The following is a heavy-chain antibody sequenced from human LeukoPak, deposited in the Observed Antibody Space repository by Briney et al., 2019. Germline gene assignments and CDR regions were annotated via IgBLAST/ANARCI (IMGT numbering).Heavy chain of an antibody. CDR2: ISGSGGST. J-gene: IGHJ5*02. V-gene: IGHV3-23*01. D-gene: IGHD3-22*01. Sequence: GGSLRLSCAASGFTFSSYAMSWVRRAPGKGLEWVSAISGSGGSTYYADSVKGRFTISRDNSKNTLYLQMNSLRAEDTAVYYCANGAMIVVVITTWGQGTLVTVSS. CDR1: GFTFSSYA. CDR3: ANGAMIVVVITT.